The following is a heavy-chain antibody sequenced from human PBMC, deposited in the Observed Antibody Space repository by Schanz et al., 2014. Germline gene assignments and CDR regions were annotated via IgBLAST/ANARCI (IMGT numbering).Heavy chain of an antibody. J-gene: IGHJ4*02. V-gene: IGHV3-66*01. CDR3: ARDLAGGGNDV. CDR1: GFTFSVYW. Sequence: EVQLVESGGGLVQPGGSLRLSCAASGFTFSVYWMHWVRQPPGKGLEWVSGIYSGGSTFYADSVKGRFIISRDNSKNTLYLQMNSLRAEDTAVYYCARDLAGGGNDVWGQGTLVTVSS. D-gene: IGHD2-15*01. CDR2: IYSGGST.